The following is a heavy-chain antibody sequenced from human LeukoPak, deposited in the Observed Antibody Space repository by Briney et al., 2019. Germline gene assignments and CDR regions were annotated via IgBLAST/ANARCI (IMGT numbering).Heavy chain of an antibody. D-gene: IGHD6-19*01. CDR1: GASIGDYY. J-gene: IGHJ4*02. CDR2: IYISGST. V-gene: IGHV4-4*07. Sequence: SETLSLTCTVSGASIGDYYWNWIRQPAGKGLEWIGRIYISGSTNYNPSLRSRVTMSIDTSKNQFSLKLTSVTAADTAVYYCARKQWVPYYFDYWGQGTLVTVSS. CDR3: ARKQWVPYYFDY.